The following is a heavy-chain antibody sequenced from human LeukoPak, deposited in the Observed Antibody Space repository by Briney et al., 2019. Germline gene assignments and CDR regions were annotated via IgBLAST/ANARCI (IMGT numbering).Heavy chain of an antibody. Sequence: SETLSLTCTVSGGSISSYYWSWIRQPPGKGLEWIGYIYTSGSTYYNPSLKSRVTISVDTSKNQFSLKLSSVTAADTAVYYCASYYYGSGVGGFDYWGQGTLVTVSS. CDR1: GGSISSYY. D-gene: IGHD3-10*01. CDR2: IYTSGST. J-gene: IGHJ4*02. V-gene: IGHV4-4*09. CDR3: ASYYYGSGVGGFDY.